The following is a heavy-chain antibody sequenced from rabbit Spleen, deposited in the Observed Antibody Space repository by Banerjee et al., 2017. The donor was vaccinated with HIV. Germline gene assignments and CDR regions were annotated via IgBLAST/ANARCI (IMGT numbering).Heavy chain of an antibody. CDR2: IDPVFGAT. J-gene: IGHJ3*01. CDR1: GFSFSNNYW. V-gene: IGHV1S45*01. CDR3: ARDDFAFGYAGYGYGT. Sequence: QQQLVESGGGLVKPGASLTLTCTASGFSFSNNYWICWVRQAPGKGLEWIGCIDPVFGATYYASWAKGRFTISKPSSTTVTLQMTSLTAADTATYFCARDDFAFGYAGYGYGTWGQGTLVTVS. D-gene: IGHD6-1*01.